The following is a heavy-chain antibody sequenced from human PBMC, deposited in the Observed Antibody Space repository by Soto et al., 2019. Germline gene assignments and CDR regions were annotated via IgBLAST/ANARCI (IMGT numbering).Heavy chain of an antibody. Sequence: ASVKVSCKASGYTFTSYDINWVRQATGQGLEWMGWMNPNSGNTNYAQKLQGRVTMTTNTSISTAYMELRSLRSDDTAVYYCARDRWEQQLVGLNAFDIWGQGTMVTVSS. CDR3: ARDRWEQQLVGLNAFDI. CDR1: GYTFTSYD. V-gene: IGHV1-8*01. J-gene: IGHJ3*02. D-gene: IGHD6-13*01. CDR2: MNPNSGNT.